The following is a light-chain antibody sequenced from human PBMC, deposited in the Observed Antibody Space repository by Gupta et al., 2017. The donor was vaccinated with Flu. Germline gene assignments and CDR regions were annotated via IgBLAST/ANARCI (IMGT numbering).Light chain of an antibody. J-gene: IGKJ2*03. Sequence: GTLSLSPGESDTLSCRASQSVSSNYFAWYQQKPGQAPRLLIYGASNRATGIPDRFSGSGSGTDFTLTIRRLEPEDSAVYYCQHFGSSPYSFGQGTKLEIK. CDR2: GAS. CDR3: QHFGSSPYS. CDR1: QSVSSNY. V-gene: IGKV3-20*01.